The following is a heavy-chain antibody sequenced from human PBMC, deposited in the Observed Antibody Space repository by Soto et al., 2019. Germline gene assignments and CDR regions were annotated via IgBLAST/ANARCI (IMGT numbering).Heavy chain of an antibody. V-gene: IGHV3-30*03. CDR1: GFTFTSYG. D-gene: IGHD5-18*01. CDR3: VSDRGYGHASVPYS. Sequence: QAHLVESGGGVVQPGRSLRLSCAASGFTFTSYGMQWVGQAPDTRLEWVAVISYDGGLQHYADSVKGRFTISRDNSKNMVLLQMNSLRAEDTAVYYCVSDRGYGHASVPYSWGQGTLVSVSS. J-gene: IGHJ4*02. CDR2: ISYDGGLQ.